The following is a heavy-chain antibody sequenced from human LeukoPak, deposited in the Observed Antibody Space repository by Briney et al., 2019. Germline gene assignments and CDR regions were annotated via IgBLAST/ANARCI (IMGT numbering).Heavy chain of an antibody. D-gene: IGHD6-13*01. CDR2: IYSGGST. CDR3: ARDGAAGKNYLDY. Sequence: GGSLRLSCAASGFTVSSNYMSWVRQAPGKGLEWVSVIYSGGSTYYADSVKGRFTISRDNSKNTLYLQMNSLRAEDTAVYYCARDGAAGKNYLDYWGQGTLVTVSS. CDR1: GFTVSSNY. J-gene: IGHJ4*02. V-gene: IGHV3-66*01.